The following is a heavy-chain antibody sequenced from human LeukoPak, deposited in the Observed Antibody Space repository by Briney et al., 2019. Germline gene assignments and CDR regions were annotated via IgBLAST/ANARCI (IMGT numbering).Heavy chain of an antibody. D-gene: IGHD5-12*01. V-gene: IGHV3-11*04. CDR1: GFPFSGYH. Sequence: GGSLRLSCAASGFPFSGYHMSWIRQAPGKGLEWISYIYFTGDIIYYADSVKGRFTISRDNAKNSLYLQMNSLRAEDTAVYYCARPVNYGGYDYYYYGMDVWGKGTTVTVSS. CDR2: IYFTGDII. CDR3: ARPVNYGGYDYYYYGMDV. J-gene: IGHJ6*04.